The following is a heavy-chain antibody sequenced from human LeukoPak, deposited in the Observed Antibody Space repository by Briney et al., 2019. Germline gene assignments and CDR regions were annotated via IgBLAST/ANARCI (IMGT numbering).Heavy chain of an antibody. Sequence: GGSLRLSCAASGFTFSSYWMSWVRQAPGKGLEWVAVISYDGSNKYYADSVKGRFTISRDNSKNTLYLQMNSLRAEDTAVYYCARALNGASCDWGQGTLVTVSS. D-gene: IGHD1-26*01. CDR3: ARALNGASCD. J-gene: IGHJ4*02. CDR2: ISYDGSNK. V-gene: IGHV3-30*03. CDR1: GFTFSSYW.